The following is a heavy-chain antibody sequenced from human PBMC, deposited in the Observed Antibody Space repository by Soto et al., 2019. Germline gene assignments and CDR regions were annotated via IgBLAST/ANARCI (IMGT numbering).Heavy chain of an antibody. Sequence: ASVKVSCKASGYTFTSYAMHWVRQAPGQRLEWMGWINAGNGNTKYSQKFQGRVTITRDTSASTAYMELSSLRSEDTAVYYCARGRRGLYSSSWYNNWFDPWGQGTLVTVSS. V-gene: IGHV1-3*01. D-gene: IGHD6-13*01. CDR2: INAGNGNT. J-gene: IGHJ5*02. CDR1: GYTFTSYA. CDR3: ARGRRGLYSSSWYNNWFDP.